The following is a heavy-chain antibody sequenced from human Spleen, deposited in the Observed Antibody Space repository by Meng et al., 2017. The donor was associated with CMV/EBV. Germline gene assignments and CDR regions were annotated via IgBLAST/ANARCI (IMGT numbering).Heavy chain of an antibody. Sequence: GGSLRLSCTASGFTFSTYGMHWGRQSPGKGPEWVAFMDFDGRNEYSAGALKGRFTVSRDNSKNTLYLQMSSLRAEDTGVYYCAKVFAITIFGVDYYYGMDVWGQGTTVTVSS. V-gene: IGHV3-30*02. CDR3: AKVFAITIFGVDYYYGMDV. J-gene: IGHJ6*02. CDR1: GFTFSTYG. D-gene: IGHD3-3*01. CDR2: MDFDGRNE.